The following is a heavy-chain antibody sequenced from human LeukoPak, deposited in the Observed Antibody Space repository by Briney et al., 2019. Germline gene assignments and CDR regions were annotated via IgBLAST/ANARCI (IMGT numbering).Heavy chain of an antibody. V-gene: IGHV3-30*18. CDR3: AKTTVYSSSWYYFDY. J-gene: IGHJ4*02. CDR1: GFTFSSYG. D-gene: IGHD6-13*01. Sequence: GGSLRLSCAASGFTFSSYGMHWVRQAPGKGLEWGAVISYDGSNKYYADSVKGRFTISRDNSKNTLYLQMNSLRAEDTAVYYCAKTTVYSSSWYYFDYWGQGTLVTVSS. CDR2: ISYDGSNK.